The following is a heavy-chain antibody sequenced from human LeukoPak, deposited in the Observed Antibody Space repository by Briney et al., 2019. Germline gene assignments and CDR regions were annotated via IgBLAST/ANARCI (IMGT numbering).Heavy chain of an antibody. J-gene: IGHJ3*02. CDR2: IYYSGST. V-gene: IGHV4-61*01. Sequence: PPETLSLTCTVSGGSISSGSYYWSWIRQPPGKGLEWIGYIYYSGSTNYNPSLKSRVTISVDTSKNQFSLNLSSVTAADTAVYYCARGPPGKENAFDIWGQGTMVTVSS. D-gene: IGHD2-2*01. CDR3: ARGPPGKENAFDI. CDR1: GGSISSGSYY.